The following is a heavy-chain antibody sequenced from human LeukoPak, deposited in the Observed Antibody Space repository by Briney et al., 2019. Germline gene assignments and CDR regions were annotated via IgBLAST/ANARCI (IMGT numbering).Heavy chain of an antibody. J-gene: IGHJ4*02. CDR2: ISAYNGNT. Sequence: GASVKVSCKASGYTFTSYGISWVRQAPGQGLEWMGWISAYNGNTNYAQKLQGRVTMTTDTSTSTAYMELRSLRSDDTAVYYCARDRRAYYDFWSGYYNLEDDYWGQGTLVTVSS. CDR3: ARDRRAYYDFWSGYYNLEDDY. V-gene: IGHV1-18*01. D-gene: IGHD3-3*01. CDR1: GYTFTSYG.